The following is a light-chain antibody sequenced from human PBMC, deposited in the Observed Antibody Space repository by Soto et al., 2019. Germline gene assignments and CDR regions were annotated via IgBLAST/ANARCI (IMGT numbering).Light chain of an antibody. CDR2: DVS. Sequence: QSALTQPASVSGSPGQSITISCTGTSSDDGTYRYVSWYQQHPGKAPKLMIYDVSTRPSGVSSRFSGSKSGNTASLTISGLQDEDEADYYCSSDTSSSTLVVFGGGTKVTVL. CDR1: SSDDGTYRY. V-gene: IGLV2-14*03. J-gene: IGLJ2*01. CDR3: SSDTSSSTLVV.